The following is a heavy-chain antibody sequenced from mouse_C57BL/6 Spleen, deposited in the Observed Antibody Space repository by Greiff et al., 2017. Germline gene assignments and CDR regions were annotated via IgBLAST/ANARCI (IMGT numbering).Heavy chain of an antibody. J-gene: IGHJ2*01. D-gene: IGHD2-3*01. CDR1: GYAFTNYL. Sequence: VPLQQSGAELVRPGTSVKVSCKASGYAFTNYLIEWVKQRPGQGLEWIGVINPGSGGTNYNEKFKGKATLTADKSSSTAYMQPSRLTCEDSAVYFCARSDGYYRYCDYWGQGTTLTVSS. CDR2: INPGSGGT. CDR3: ARSDGYYRYCDY. V-gene: IGHV1-54*01.